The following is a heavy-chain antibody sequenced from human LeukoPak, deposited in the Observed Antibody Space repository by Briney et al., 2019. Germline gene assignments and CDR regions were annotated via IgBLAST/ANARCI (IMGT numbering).Heavy chain of an antibody. J-gene: IGHJ4*02. CDR3: ARFKPPSIAVETLGPAFDY. Sequence: SETLSLTCAVYGGSFSGYYWSWIRQPPGKGLEWIGEINHSGSTNYNPSLKSRVTISVDTSKNQFSLKLSSVTAADTAVYYCARFKPPSIAVETLGPAFDYWGQGTLVTVSS. CDR2: INHSGST. V-gene: IGHV4-34*01. D-gene: IGHD6-19*01. CDR1: GGSFSGYY.